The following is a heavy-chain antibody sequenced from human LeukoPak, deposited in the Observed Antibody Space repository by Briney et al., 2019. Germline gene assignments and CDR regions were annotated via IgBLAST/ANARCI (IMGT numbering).Heavy chain of an antibody. CDR2: IYYSGST. CDR1: GGSISSYY. CDR3: ASRSSIWSGYQDTLYYFDS. J-gene: IGHJ4*02. Sequence: PSETLSLTCTVSGGSISSYYWSWIRQPPGKRLEWIGHIYYSGSTNYNPSLTSRVTISVDTSKTQFSLKLSSVTAADTAVYYCASRSSIWSGYQDTLYYFDSWGQGTLVTVSS. V-gene: IGHV4-59*01. D-gene: IGHD3-3*01.